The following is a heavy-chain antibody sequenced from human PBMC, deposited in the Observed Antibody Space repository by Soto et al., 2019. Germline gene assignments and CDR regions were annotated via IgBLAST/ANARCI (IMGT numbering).Heavy chain of an antibody. CDR1: GGSVRSPTHY. Sequence: QVRLQESGPGLEKPSETLSLTCTVSGGSVRSPTHYWSWIRQSPGTGLEWIGNIYYMGTTDYKPSLESRVTILVDTSRNQFSLRRTSLTVADTAMYYFSKNTSGRGWFESRGRGTLVVVSS. CDR3: SKNTSGRGWFES. V-gene: IGHV4-61*01. D-gene: IGHD3-10*01. J-gene: IGHJ5*01. CDR2: IYYMGTT.